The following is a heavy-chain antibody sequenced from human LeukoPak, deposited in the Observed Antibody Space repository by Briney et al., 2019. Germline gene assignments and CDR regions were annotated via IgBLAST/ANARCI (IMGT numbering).Heavy chain of an antibody. CDR3: VRDFIYSTG. V-gene: IGHV3-7*03. CDR2: IKKDDGSEK. J-gene: IGHJ4*02. CDR1: GFSFSVYW. D-gene: IGHD5-18*01. Sequence: GGSLRLSCAASGFSFSVYWMSWVRQAPGKGLEWVANIKKDDGSEKYYADSVTGRFTISRDNAKNSLYLQMNSLRVEDTAVYYCVRDFIYSTGWGQGTLVTVSS.